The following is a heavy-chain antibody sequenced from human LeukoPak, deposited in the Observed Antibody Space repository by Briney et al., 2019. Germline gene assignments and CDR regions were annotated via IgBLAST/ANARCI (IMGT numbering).Heavy chain of an antibody. J-gene: IGHJ5*02. CDR1: GGTFSSYA. V-gene: IGHV1-69*13. D-gene: IGHD4-11*01. CDR3: AREPRGVTKEFLRFDP. CDR2: IIPIFGTA. Sequence: ASVKVSCKASGGTFSSYAISWVRQAPGQGLEWMGGIIPIFGTANYAQKFQGRVTITADESTSTAYMELSSLRSEDTAVYYCAREPRGVTKEFLRFDPWGQGTLVTVSS.